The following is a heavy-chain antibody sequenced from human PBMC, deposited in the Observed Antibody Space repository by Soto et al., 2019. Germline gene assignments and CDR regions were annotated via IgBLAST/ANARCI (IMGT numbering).Heavy chain of an antibody. J-gene: IGHJ3*02. CDR1: GFTFSSYS. CDR2: ISSSSSYI. CDR3: ARDLGDDYGDDDAFDI. D-gene: IGHD4-17*01. Sequence: GGSLRLSCAASGFTFSSYSMNWVRQAPGKGLEWVSSISSSSSYIYYADSVKGRFTISRDNAKNSLYLQMNSLRAEDTAVYYCARDLGDDYGDDDAFDIWGQGTMVTVSS. V-gene: IGHV3-21*01.